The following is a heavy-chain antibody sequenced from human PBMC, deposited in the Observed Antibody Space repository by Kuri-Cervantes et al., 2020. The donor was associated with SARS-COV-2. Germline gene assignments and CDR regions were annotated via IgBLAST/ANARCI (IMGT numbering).Heavy chain of an antibody. CDR3: ARESGVDWGSDAFDI. V-gene: IGHV3-23*01. CDR2: ISGSGGTI. Sequence: GESLKISCAASGFTFSSYAMSWVRQAPGKGLEWVSAISGSGGTIYYADSVKGRFTISRDNAKNSLYLQMNSLRAEDTAVYYCARESGVDWGSDAFDIWGQGTMVTVSS. CDR1: GFTFSSYA. J-gene: IGHJ3*02. D-gene: IGHD7-27*01.